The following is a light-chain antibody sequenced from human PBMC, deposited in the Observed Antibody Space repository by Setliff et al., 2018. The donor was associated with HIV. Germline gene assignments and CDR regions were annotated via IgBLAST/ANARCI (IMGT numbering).Light chain of an antibody. CDR2: DVY. Sequence: QSALTQPRSVSGSPGQSVTISCTGTSRDVGDYNYVSWYQQYPGKAPKLIIYDVYKRPSGVPDRFSGSKSGNTASLTISGLQAEDEADYYCSSYAISNTLPFGTGTKVTVL. V-gene: IGLV2-11*01. CDR3: SSYAISNTLP. CDR1: SRDVGDYNY. J-gene: IGLJ1*01.